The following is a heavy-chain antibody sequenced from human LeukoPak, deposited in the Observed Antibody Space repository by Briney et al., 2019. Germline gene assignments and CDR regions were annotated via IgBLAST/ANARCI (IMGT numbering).Heavy chain of an antibody. CDR1: GYTFTGYY. J-gene: IGHJ4*02. CDR3: ARAYTGFEAFDY. V-gene: IGHV1-2*02. Sequence: ASVKVSCKASGYTFTGYYMHWVRQAPGQGLEWMGWINPNSGGTNYAQKLQDRVTMTRDTSISTAYMELSRLRSDDTAMYFCARAYTGFEAFDYWGQGTLVTVSS. D-gene: IGHD5-12*01. CDR2: INPNSGGT.